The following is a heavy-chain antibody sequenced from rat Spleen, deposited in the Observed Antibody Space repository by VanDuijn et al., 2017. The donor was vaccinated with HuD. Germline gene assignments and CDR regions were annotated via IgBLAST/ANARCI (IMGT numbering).Heavy chain of an antibody. CDR3: AKGGTTDPYELAY. V-gene: IGHV5S23*01. CDR2: ITNSGGST. J-gene: IGHJ3*01. Sequence: EVQLVESGGGLVQPGRSLKLSCAASGFTFSNYYMAWVRQAPTKGLEWVASITNSGGSTYYRDSVKGRFTISRDNAKSTLYLQMNSLRSEDTATYYCAKGGTTDPYELAYWGQGTLVTVSS. CDR1: GFTFSNYY. D-gene: IGHD1-6*01.